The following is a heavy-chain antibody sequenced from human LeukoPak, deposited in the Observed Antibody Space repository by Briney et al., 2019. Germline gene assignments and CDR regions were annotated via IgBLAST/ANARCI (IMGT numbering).Heavy chain of an antibody. CDR1: GFTFKSHA. V-gene: IGHV3-23*01. Sequence: PGGSLRLACEDSGFTFKSHAMTWVGQPPGKGLERVSGISGSGDRTYDADSVRGWFTISRDNSKNTLYLQVNGLRLEDTAIYFCAKEPEHRSCNGVFCPYYYGMDVRGQGTPVTVSS. J-gene: IGHJ6*02. CDR3: AKEPEHRSCNGVFCPYYYGMDV. CDR2: ISGSGDRT. D-gene: IGHD2-8*01.